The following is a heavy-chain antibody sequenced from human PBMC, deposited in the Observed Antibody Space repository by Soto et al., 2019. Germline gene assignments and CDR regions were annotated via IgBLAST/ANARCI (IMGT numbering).Heavy chain of an antibody. CDR2: IGASGDIT. CDR1: GGSISSSNYY. CDR3: AKDDFTDRGDDYFDY. V-gene: IGHV3-23*01. J-gene: IGHJ4*02. D-gene: IGHD2-21*02. Sequence: ETLSLTCSVSGGSISSSNYYWAWVRQAPGKGLEWVAGIGASGDITWYADSVKGRLSISRDNSKNTLYLQLNSLRFEDTTVYYCAKDDFTDRGDDYFDYWGPGTLVTVSS.